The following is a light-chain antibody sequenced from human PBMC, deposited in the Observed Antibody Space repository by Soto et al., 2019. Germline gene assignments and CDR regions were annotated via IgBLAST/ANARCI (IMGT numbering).Light chain of an antibody. V-gene: IGKV3-15*01. CDR2: GAS. CDR3: QQHNNWPPLT. Sequence: EIVMTQSPATLSVSPGERATLSCRASQRVSSNLAWYQQKPGQAPRLLIYGASTRATGTPARFSGSGSGTEFTLTISSLQSEDFAVFYCQQHNNWPPLTFGGGTKVEIK. CDR1: QRVSSN. J-gene: IGKJ4*01.